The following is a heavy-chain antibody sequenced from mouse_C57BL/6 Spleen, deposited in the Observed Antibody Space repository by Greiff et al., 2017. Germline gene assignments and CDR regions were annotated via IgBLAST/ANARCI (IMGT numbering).Heavy chain of an antibody. Sequence: EVQLQQSGPELVKPGASVKIPCKASGYTFTDYNMDWVKQSHGKSLEWIGDINPNNGGTIYNQKFKGKATLTVDKSSSTAYMELRSLTSEDTAVYYCARKYYGSSPWGQGTLVTVSA. D-gene: IGHD1-1*01. CDR1: GYTFTDYN. CDR2: INPNNGGT. J-gene: IGHJ3*01. V-gene: IGHV1-18*01. CDR3: ARKYYGSSP.